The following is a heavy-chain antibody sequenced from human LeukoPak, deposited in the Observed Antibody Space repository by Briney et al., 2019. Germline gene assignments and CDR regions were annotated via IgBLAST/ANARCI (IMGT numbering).Heavy chain of an antibody. V-gene: IGHV3-11*01. CDR2: ICDSGRTI. J-gene: IGHJ4*02. CDR3: AKDQQAIFDY. Sequence: GGSLRLSCAASGFTFSDYYMSWIRQAPGKGLEWVSYICDSGRTIYYADSVKGRFTISRDNAKNSVYPQMNNLRAEDTAVYYCAKDQQAIFDYWGQGTLVTVSS. CDR1: GFTFSDYY. D-gene: IGHD2-2*01.